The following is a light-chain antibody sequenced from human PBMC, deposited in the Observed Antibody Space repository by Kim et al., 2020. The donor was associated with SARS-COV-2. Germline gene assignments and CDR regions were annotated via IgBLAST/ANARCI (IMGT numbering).Light chain of an antibody. Sequence: DIQMTQSPSSLSASVGDTVTVTCRASRDISNSLAWFQQKPGKAPRSLIFATSTLQNGVPSRFSGSGFGTDFTLTITGLQPEDFATYYCQQYDTYPITFGQGTRLEIK. J-gene: IGKJ5*01. CDR2: ATS. CDR3: QQYDTYPIT. V-gene: IGKV1-16*01. CDR1: RDISNS.